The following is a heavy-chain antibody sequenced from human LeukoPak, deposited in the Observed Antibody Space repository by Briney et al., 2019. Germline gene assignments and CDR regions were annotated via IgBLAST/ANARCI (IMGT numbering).Heavy chain of an antibody. J-gene: IGHJ4*02. CDR2: IDSSSRNI. V-gene: IGHV3-21*01. Sequence: PGGSLRLSCAASGFSFDDYGLTWVRQAPGKGLEWVSSIDSSSRNINYADSVKGRFTISRDNAKNALYLQMNSLRAEDTAVYYCARDLAYYYDSSYDWGQGALVTVSS. CDR1: GFSFDDYG. D-gene: IGHD3-22*01. CDR3: ARDLAYYYDSSYD.